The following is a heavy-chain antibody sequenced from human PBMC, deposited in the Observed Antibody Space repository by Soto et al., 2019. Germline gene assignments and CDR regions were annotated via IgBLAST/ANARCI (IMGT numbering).Heavy chain of an antibody. D-gene: IGHD6-13*01. CDR1: GYTFTGYY. V-gene: IGHV1-2*04. J-gene: IGHJ5*02. CDR3: ARGGECSSSWYLYGSGLTNWFDP. CDR2: INPNSGGT. Sequence: ASVKVSCKASGYTFTGYYMHWVRQAPGQGLEWMGWINPNSGGTNYAQKFQGWVTMTRDTSISTAYMELSRLRSDDTAVYYCARGGECSSSWYLYGSGLTNWFDPWGQGTLVTVYS.